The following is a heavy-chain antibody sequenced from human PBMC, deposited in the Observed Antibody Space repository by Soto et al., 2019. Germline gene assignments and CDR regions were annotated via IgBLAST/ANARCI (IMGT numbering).Heavy chain of an antibody. CDR1: GGSFSGYY. V-gene: IGHV4-34*01. J-gene: IGHJ4*02. D-gene: IGHD3-3*01. CDR3: ARGRRLNDFWSGYYTGGFDY. Sequence: QVQLQQWGAGLLKPSETLSLTCAVYGGSFSGYYWSWIRQPPGEGLEWIGEINHSGSTNYNPSLKSGVTISVDTSKNQFSQKLSSVSAADTAVYYCARGRRLNDFWSGYYTGGFDYWGQGTLVTVSS. CDR2: INHSGST.